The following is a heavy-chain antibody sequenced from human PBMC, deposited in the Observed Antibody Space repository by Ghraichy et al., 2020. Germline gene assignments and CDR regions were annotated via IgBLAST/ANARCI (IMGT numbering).Heavy chain of an antibody. D-gene: IGHD1-14*01. CDR3: ARTPTRRVWFDP. V-gene: IGHV4-59*01. J-gene: IGHJ5*02. Sequence: SETLSLTCTVSGGSISSYYWSWIRQPPGKGLEWIGYIYYSGSTNYNPSLKSRVTISVDTSKNQFSLKLSSVTAADTAVYYCARTPTRRVWFDPWGQGTLVTVSS. CDR2: IYYSGST. CDR1: GGSISSYY.